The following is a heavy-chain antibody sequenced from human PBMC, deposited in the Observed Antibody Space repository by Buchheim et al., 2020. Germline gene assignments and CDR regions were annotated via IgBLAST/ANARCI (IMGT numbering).Heavy chain of an antibody. V-gene: IGHV3-53*01. CDR3: ARTGGDSSSWYRGAWFDP. D-gene: IGHD6-13*01. J-gene: IGHJ5*02. CDR1: GFTVSSNY. CDR2: IYSGGST. Sequence: EVQLVESGGGLIQPGGSLRLSCAASGFTVSSNYMSWVRQAPGKGLEWVSVIYSGGSTYYADSVKGRFTISRDNAKKPLYLQMNSLRAEDTAVYYCARTGGDSSSWYRGAWFDPWGQGTL.